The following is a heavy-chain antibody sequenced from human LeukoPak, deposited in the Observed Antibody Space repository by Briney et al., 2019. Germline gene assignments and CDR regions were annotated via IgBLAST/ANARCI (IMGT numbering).Heavy chain of an antibody. CDR1: GFTFSSYW. J-gene: IGHJ4*02. V-gene: IGHV3-74*01. Sequence: PGGSLRLSCAASGFTFSSYWMHWVRQAPGKGLVWVSRINSDGNTTSYADSVKGRFTMSRDNAKNTLYLQMNSLRAEDTALYYCARPYCSGGSCYYFDYWGQGTLVTVSS. CDR2: INSDGNTT. CDR3: ARPYCSGGSCYYFDY. D-gene: IGHD2-15*01.